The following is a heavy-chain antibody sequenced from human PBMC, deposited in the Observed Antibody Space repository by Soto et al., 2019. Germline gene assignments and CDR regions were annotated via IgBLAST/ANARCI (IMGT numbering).Heavy chain of an antibody. CDR2: IYYSGST. CDR3: ARVVNRPVRFDL. Sequence: QVQLQESGPGLVKPSQTLSLTCTVSGGSISSGDYYWSWIRQPPGKGLECIGYIYYSGSTYYNPSPXSXXTISVDTSKNQFSLKLSSVTAADTAVYYCARVVNRPVRFDLWGRGTLVTVSS. D-gene: IGHD2-15*01. J-gene: IGHJ2*01. V-gene: IGHV4-30-4*01. CDR1: GGSISSGDYY.